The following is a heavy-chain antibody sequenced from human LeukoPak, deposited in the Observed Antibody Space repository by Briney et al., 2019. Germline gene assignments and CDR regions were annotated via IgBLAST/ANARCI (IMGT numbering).Heavy chain of an antibody. V-gene: IGHV4-31*03. CDR1: GGSISSGGYY. J-gene: IGHJ5*02. D-gene: IGHD3-10*01. CDR3: TPGIWFGEFNWFGP. Sequence: SQTLSLTCTVSGGSISSGGYYWSWIRQHPGKGLEWIGYIYYSGSTYYNPSLKSRVTISVDTSKNQFSLKLSSVTAADTAVYYCTPGIWFGEFNWFGPWGQGTLVTVSS. CDR2: IYYSGST.